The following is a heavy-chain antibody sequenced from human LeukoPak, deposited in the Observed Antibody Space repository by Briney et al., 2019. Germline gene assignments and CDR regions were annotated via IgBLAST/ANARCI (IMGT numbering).Heavy chain of an antibody. CDR3: GRGGPVAVAAAGGRSDL. CDR2: IDGSDNT. CDR1: GFTISDYY. Sequence: RAGGSLRLSCAASGFTISDYYMHWIRQAPGKGLEWVSVIDGSDNTDYADSVKGRFSISRDTSENTLYFQMNSLRVEDTAVYYCGRGGPVAVAAAGGRSDLWGQGTPVTVSS. J-gene: IGHJ4*02. D-gene: IGHD6-13*01. V-gene: IGHV3-53*01.